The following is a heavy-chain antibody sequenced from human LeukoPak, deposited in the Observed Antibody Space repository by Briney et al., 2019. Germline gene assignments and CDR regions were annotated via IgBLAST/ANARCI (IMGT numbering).Heavy chain of an antibody. CDR1: GYTFTSYA. V-gene: IGHV1-3*01. J-gene: IGHJ3*02. CDR2: INAGNGNT. Sequence: GALVKVSCKASGYTFTSYAMHWVRQAPGQRLEWMGWINAGNGNTKYSQKFQGRVTITRDTSASTAYMELSSLRSEDTAVYYCARGVTMVRGVIVAFDIWGQGTMVTVSS. CDR3: ARGVTMVRGVIVAFDI. D-gene: IGHD3-10*01.